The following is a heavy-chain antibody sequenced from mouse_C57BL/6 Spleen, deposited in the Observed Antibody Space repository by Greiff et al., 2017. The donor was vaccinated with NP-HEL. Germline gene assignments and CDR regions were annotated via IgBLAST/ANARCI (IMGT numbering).Heavy chain of an antibody. CDR3: AKRGYYYGSSYWYFDG. CDR1: GYTFTSYW. Sequence: VQLQQSGAELVMPGASVKLSCKASGYTFTSYWMHWVKQRPGQGLEWIGEIDPSDSYTNYNQKFKGKSTLTVDKSSSTAYMQLSSLTSEDAAVYYCAKRGYYYGSSYWYFDGWGTGITVTVAS. V-gene: IGHV1-69*01. D-gene: IGHD1-1*01. CDR2: IDPSDSYT. J-gene: IGHJ1*03.